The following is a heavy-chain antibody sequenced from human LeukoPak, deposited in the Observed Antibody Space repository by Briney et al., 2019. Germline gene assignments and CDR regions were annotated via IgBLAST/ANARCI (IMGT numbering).Heavy chain of an antibody. CDR2: IIPILAKA. D-gene: IGHD3-10*01. Sequence: ASVKVSCKASGGTLSNSTITWVRQAPGQGLEWMGRIIPILAKANYAQKFQGRVTITADKSTSTAYMELSSLRSEDTAVYYRARERGSSLWGQGTLVTVSS. V-gene: IGHV1-69*08. CDR1: GGTLSNST. J-gene: IGHJ4*02. CDR3: ARERGSSL.